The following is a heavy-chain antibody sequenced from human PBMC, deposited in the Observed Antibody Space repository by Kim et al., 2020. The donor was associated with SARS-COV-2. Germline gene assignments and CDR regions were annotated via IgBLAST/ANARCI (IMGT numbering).Heavy chain of an antibody. J-gene: IGHJ4*02. CDR3: ARHSPTTYYYDSSGYYYIDY. CDR1: GYSFTSYW. D-gene: IGHD3-22*01. CDR2: IDPSDSYT. V-gene: IGHV5-10-1*01. Sequence: GESLKISCKGSGYSFTSYWISWVRQMPGKGLEWMGRIDPSDSYTNYSPSFQGHVTISADKSISTAYLQWSSLKASDTAMYYCARHSPTTYYYDSSGYYYIDYWGQGTLVTVSS.